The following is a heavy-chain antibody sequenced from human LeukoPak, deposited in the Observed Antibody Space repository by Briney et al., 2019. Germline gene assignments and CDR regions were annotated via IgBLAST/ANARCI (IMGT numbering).Heavy chain of an antibody. J-gene: IGHJ4*02. D-gene: IGHD1-1*01. CDR1: GFTFSSYW. CDR2: INQYGSEK. CDR3: VRHRTASDY. V-gene: IGHV3-7*01. Sequence: GGSLRLSCAASGFTFSSYWMSWVRQAPGKGLEWVANINQYGSEKYYVDSVKGRFTISRDNSKNSLYLQMSSLRAEDTAVYYCVRHRTASDYWGQGALVTVSS.